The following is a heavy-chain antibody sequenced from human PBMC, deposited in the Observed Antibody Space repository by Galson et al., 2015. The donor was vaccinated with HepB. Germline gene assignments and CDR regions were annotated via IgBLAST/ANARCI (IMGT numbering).Heavy chain of an antibody. J-gene: IGHJ3*02. V-gene: IGHV4-59*08. CDR1: GGSMTNYY. Sequence: ETLSLTCTVSGGSMTNYYWSWVRQTPGEGLEWIGYMYYSGSTKYNPSLKSRVRISADTSKNQFSLELNSVTAADTAVYYCARHSGIYRGTDVGAFDIRGQGTLLTVSS. CDR3: ARHSGIYRGTDVGAFDI. CDR2: MYYSGST. D-gene: IGHD1-26*01.